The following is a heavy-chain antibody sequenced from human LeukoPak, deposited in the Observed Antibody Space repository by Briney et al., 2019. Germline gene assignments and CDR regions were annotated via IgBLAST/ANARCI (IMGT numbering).Heavy chain of an antibody. CDR2: ISSSSNYI. V-gene: IGHV3-21*01. J-gene: IGHJ6*03. Sequence: GGSLRLSCAASGFTFSDYYMNWVRLAPGLGLEWVASISSSSNYIQYADSVQGRFTISRDNAKNSLYLQMSSLRAEDTAVYYCARDLTTSGVLITGYMDVWGKGTTVIVSS. CDR1: GFTFSDYY. D-gene: IGHD3-3*01. CDR3: ARDLTTSGVLITGYMDV.